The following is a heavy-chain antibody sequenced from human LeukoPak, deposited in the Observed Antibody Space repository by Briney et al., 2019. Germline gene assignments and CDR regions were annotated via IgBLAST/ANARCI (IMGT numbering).Heavy chain of an antibody. CDR1: GYTFTGYY. V-gene: IGHV1-2*04. Sequence: ASVKVSCKASGYTFTGYYMHWVRQAPGQGLEWMGWINPNSGGTNYAQKFQGWVTMTRDTSISTAYMELSRLRSDDTAVYYCARFQRGYSGYGPPWGFDYWGQGTLVTVSS. CDR3: ARFQRGYSGYGPPWGFDY. CDR2: INPNSGGT. J-gene: IGHJ4*02. D-gene: IGHD5-12*01.